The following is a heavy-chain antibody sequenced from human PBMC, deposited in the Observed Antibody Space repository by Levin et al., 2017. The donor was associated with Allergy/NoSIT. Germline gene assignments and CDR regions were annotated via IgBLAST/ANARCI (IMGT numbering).Heavy chain of an antibody. CDR1: GFTFSPYT. Sequence: SGGSLRLSCAASGFTFSPYTMTWVRQAPGKGLEWVSYITGPGSGVSYADSVKGRFTISRDNAKNSLFLQMSDLRDEDTGVYYCARERGGYYFDYWGQGSLVTVSS. D-gene: IGHD2-15*01. CDR2: ITGPGSGV. J-gene: IGHJ4*02. CDR3: ARERGGYYFDY. V-gene: IGHV3-48*02.